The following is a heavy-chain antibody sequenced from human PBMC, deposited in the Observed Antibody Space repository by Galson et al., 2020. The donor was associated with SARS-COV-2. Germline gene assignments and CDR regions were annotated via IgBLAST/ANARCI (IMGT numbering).Heavy chain of an antibody. J-gene: IGHJ4*02. D-gene: IGHD4-17*01. CDR1: GFTFSNAW. Sequence: GGSLRLSCAVSGFTFSNAWMNWVRQAPGKGLEWVGRIKSKSDGETTDYAAPVKGRFTISRDDSKNTLYLQMNSLKTEDTAVYYCTTDSGPPKYGDYSAFWGQGTLVTVSS. CDR2: IKSKSDGETT. CDR3: TTDSGPPKYGDYSAF. V-gene: IGHV3-15*01.